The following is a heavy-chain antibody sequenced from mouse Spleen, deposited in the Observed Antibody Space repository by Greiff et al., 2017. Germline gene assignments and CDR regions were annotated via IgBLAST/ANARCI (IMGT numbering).Heavy chain of an antibody. D-gene: IGHD1-1*01. CDR3: ARYGSPRDVRFAY. CDR2: INPNYGTT. V-gene: IGHV1-39*01. Sequence: VQLKESGPELVKPGASVKISCKASGYSFTDYNMNWVKQSNGKSLEWIGVINPNYGTTSYNQKFKGKATLTVDQSSSTAYMQLNSLTSEDSAVYYCARYGSPRDVRFAYWGQGTLVTVSA. CDR1: GYSFTDYN. J-gene: IGHJ3*01.